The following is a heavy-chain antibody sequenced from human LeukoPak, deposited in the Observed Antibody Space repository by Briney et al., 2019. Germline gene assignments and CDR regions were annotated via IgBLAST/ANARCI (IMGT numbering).Heavy chain of an antibody. V-gene: IGHV4-59*01. J-gene: IGHJ5*02. CDR3: ARSPYVWGGFRLDP. CDR2: IYYLGST. Sequence: PSETLSLTCTVSGGSINNNYWTCIRQAPGKGLELIGYIYYLGSTNYYPSLKSRVTMSVDTSRNQISLRLTSVTAADTAVYYCARSPYVWGGFRLDPWGQGILVTVAS. CDR1: GGSINNNY. D-gene: IGHD3-16*01.